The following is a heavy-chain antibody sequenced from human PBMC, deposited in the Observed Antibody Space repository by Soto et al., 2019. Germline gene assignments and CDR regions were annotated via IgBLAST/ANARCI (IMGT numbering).Heavy chain of an antibody. Sequence: EVQLMESGGGLIQPGGSLRLSCAASGFTFEHYAMNWVRQAPGKGLEWVSIISDSGGTTYYTDSVKGRFTISRDNPKNTPYLQVNSRGDEDTAVYYCAKDLGGGVGALDIWGQGTMVIVSS. CDR3: AKDLGGGVGALDI. CDR2: ISDSGGTT. J-gene: IGHJ3*02. CDR1: GFTFEHYA. V-gene: IGHV3-23*01. D-gene: IGHD3-16*01.